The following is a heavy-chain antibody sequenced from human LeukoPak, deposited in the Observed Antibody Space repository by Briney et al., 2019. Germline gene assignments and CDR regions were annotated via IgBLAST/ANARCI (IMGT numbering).Heavy chain of an antibody. V-gene: IGHV7-4-1*02. D-gene: IGHD3-9*01. Sequence: GASVKVSCKASGYTFTNYPMNWVRQAPGQGLEWMGWINTNTGNPTYAQGFTGRFVFSLDTSVNTAYLQISSLQAEDTAVYYCARDLYNILTGDYIEEALNDYWGQGTLVTVSS. CDR1: GYTFTNYP. CDR3: ARDLYNILTGDYIEEALNDY. J-gene: IGHJ4*02. CDR2: INTNTGNP.